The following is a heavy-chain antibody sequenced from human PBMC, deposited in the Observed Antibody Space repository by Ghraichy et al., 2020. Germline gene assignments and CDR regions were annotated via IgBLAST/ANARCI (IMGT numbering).Heavy chain of an antibody. CDR2: ISAYNGNT. CDR3: ARDGQELVHLLYGLDV. J-gene: IGHJ6*02. CDR1: GYTFINYG. V-gene: IGHV1-18*01. D-gene: IGHD6-6*01. Sequence: ASVKVSCKASGYTFINYGITWVRQAPGQGLEWMGWISAYNGNTEYTQKFQGRVTMTTDTSTTTAYMDLRSLRSDDTAVYYCARDGQELVHLLYGLDVWGQGTTVIVSS.